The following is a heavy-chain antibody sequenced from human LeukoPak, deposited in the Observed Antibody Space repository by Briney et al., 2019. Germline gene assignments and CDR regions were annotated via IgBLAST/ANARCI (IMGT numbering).Heavy chain of an antibody. CDR3: ARAKNPYYYYYYMDF. Sequence: TSETLSLTCAVSGYSISSGHYWVWIRQPPGKGLEYIWNIYHSGSSHYNPSLKSRVTISVDTSNNQFSLKLSSVTAADTAVYYCARAKNPYYYYYYMDFWGRGTTVTVSS. V-gene: IGHV4-38-2*01. CDR2: IYHSGSS. CDR1: GYSISSGHY. J-gene: IGHJ6*03.